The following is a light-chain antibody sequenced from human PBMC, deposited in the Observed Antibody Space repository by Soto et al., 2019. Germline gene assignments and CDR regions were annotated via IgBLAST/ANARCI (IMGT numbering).Light chain of an antibody. Sequence: DIQMTQSPCTLSASVGERGTITCRASQSVSAWLAWYQQKPGKAPKFLMYDVSTLESGVPLRFSGSGSGTEFTLTINSLQPDDFATYYCQSYRNFSWTFGQGTKVDIK. CDR1: QSVSAW. CDR2: DVS. J-gene: IGKJ1*01. V-gene: IGKV1-5*01. CDR3: QSYRNFSWT.